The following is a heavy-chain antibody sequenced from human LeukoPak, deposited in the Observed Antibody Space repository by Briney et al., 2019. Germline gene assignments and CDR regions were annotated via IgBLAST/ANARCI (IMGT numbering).Heavy chain of an antibody. Sequence: SETLSLTCTVSGGSISSGGYYWSWIRQHPGKGLEWIGYIYYSGSTYYNPSLKSRVTMSVDTSKNQFSLKLSSVTAADTAVYYCARDLYIAVAGHFDYWGQGTLVTVSS. CDR1: GGSISSGGYY. CDR2: IYYSGST. D-gene: IGHD6-19*01. CDR3: ARDLYIAVAGHFDY. V-gene: IGHV4-31*03. J-gene: IGHJ4*02.